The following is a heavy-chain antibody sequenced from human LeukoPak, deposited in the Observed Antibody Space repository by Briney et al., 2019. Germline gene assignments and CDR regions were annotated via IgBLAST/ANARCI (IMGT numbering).Heavy chain of an antibody. CDR2: INHSGST. Sequence: PSETLSLTCAVYGGSFSGYYWSWIRQPPGKGLAWIGEINHSGSTNYNPYLKSPVTISVDTSKLQFSLKLSSVTAADTAVYYCARGTAHLYYDFWSGENYYYYYMDVWGKGTTVTVSS. D-gene: IGHD3-3*01. CDR1: GGSFSGYY. CDR3: ARGTAHLYYDFWSGENYYYYYMDV. V-gene: IGHV4-34*01. J-gene: IGHJ6*03.